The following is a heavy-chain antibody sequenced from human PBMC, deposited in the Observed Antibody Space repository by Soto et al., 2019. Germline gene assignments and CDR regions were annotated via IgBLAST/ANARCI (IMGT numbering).Heavy chain of an antibody. CDR1: GASITSGHW. D-gene: IGHD3-16*01. CDR2: ISDRGSA. CDR3: TRSTHAMNGGAHYMALDDDLVTGMDV. Sequence: QVQLQESGPRLVRPSGALSLTCSVSGASITSGHWWTWVRQSPGKGLEWIGEISDRGSAYSNPSLKGRVGLSVDKSQNQFSRRLTFVPAADTAIYYGTRSTHAMNGGAHYMALDDDLVTGMDVWGPGTTVTVPS. V-gene: IGHV4-4*02. J-gene: IGHJ6*02.